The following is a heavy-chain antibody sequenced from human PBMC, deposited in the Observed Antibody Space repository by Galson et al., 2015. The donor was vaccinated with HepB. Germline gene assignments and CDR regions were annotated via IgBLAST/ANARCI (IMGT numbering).Heavy chain of an antibody. CDR2: IYSGGST. CDR1: RFTVSSNY. D-gene: IGHD2/OR15-2a*01. Sequence: SLRLSCAASRFTVSSNYMSWVRQAPGKGLEWVSVIYSGGSTYYADSVKGRFTISRDNSKNTLYLQMNSLRAEDTAVYYCARSFYGFFDYWGQGTLVTVSS. V-gene: IGHV3-53*01. CDR3: ARSFYGFFDY. J-gene: IGHJ4*02.